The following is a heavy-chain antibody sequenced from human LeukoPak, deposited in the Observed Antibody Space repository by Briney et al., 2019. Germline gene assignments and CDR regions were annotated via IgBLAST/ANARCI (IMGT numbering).Heavy chain of an antibody. J-gene: IGHJ4*02. CDR3: AKNPATPTGSYPDY. V-gene: IGHV3-30*18. CDR2: ISYDGTNK. Sequence: PGRSLRLSCEASGFTFSTYGVHWVRRAPGKGLEWVALISYDGTNKYYADSVKGRFTISRDNSKNTLYLQMNSLRAEDTAVYFCAKNPATPTGSYPDYWGRGTLVTVSS. D-gene: IGHD1-26*01. CDR1: GFTFSTYG.